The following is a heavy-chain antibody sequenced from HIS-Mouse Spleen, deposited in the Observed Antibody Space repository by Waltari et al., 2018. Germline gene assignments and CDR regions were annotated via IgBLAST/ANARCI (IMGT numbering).Heavy chain of an antibody. CDR3: ARGGGTAYYFDY. V-gene: IGHV4-59*01. D-gene: IGHD2-15*01. J-gene: IGHJ4*02. CDR1: GRSISSYY. CDR2: IYYSGST. Sequence: QVQLQESGPGLVKPSETLSLTCTVSGRSISSYYWRWIRQPPGKGLEWIGYIYYSGSTNYNPSLKSRVTISVDTSKNQFSLKLSSVTAADTAVYYCARGGGTAYYFDYWGQGTLVTVSS.